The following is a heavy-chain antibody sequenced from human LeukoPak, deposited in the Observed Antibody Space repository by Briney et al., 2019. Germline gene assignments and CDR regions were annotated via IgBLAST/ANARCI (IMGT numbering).Heavy chain of an antibody. V-gene: IGHV4-30-4*07. CDR2: IYNSGIT. J-gene: IGHJ5*02. D-gene: IGHD3-3*01. CDR1: GDSISSGTSS. Sequence: SETLSLTCAVSGDSISSGTSSWSWIRQPPGKGLEWIGFIYNSGITYYHPSIKSRLTISMDRSKNQFSLNLTSVNAADTAIYYCARTIFEVPNPYFDPWGQGTLVTVSS. CDR3: ARTIFEVPNPYFDP.